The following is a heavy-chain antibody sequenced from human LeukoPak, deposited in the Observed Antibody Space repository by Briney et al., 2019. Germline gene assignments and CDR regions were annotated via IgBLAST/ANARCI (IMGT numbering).Heavy chain of an antibody. CDR1: GFTFSSYA. Sequence: PGGSLRLSCAASGFTFSSYAMHWVRQAPGKGLEYVSAISSNGGSTHYANSVKGRFTISRDNSKNTLYLQMGSLRAEDMAVYYCARAAMVTGPNWFDPWGQGTLVTVSS. V-gene: IGHV3-64*01. J-gene: IGHJ5*02. CDR2: ISSNGGST. D-gene: IGHD5-18*01. CDR3: ARAAMVTGPNWFDP.